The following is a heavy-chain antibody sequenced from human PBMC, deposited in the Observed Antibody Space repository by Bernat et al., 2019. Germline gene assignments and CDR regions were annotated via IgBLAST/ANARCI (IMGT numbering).Heavy chain of an antibody. Sequence: EVQLVESGGGLVQPGGSLRVSCAASGFSFSSYWMHWVRQAPGEGLVWVSCINGDGVRTRDADSVKGRFTISRDNAKNTLYLQRNSLRDEDTAVYYCARGSASAWTDDSFDIWGQGTVVTVSS. V-gene: IGHV3-74*01. J-gene: IGHJ3*02. CDR2: INGDGVRT. CDR3: ARGSASAWTDDSFDI. CDR1: GFSFSSYW. D-gene: IGHD6-19*01.